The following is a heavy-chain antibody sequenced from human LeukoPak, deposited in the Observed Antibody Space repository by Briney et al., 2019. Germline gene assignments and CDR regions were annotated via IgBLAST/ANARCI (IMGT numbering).Heavy chain of an antibody. CDR3: ARDRGDYDFWSGKEFDY. D-gene: IGHD3-3*01. J-gene: IGHJ4*02. CDR2: ISGGGNIT. Sequence: GGSLRLSCAASGFNFANHAMSWVRQTPGKGLEWVSAISGGGNITYYADSVKGRFTISRDNSKNTLYLQMNSLRAEDTAVYYCARDRGDYDFWSGKEFDYWGQGTLVTVSS. CDR1: GFNFANHA. V-gene: IGHV3-23*01.